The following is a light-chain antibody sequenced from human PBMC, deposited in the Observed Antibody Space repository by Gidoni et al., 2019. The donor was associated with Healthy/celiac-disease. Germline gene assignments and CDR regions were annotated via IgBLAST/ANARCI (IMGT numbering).Light chain of an antibody. CDR2: EVS. V-gene: IGLV2-14*01. CDR1: SSDVGGYNY. CDR3: SSYTSSSTWV. J-gene: IGLJ3*02. Sequence: SALTQPASVSGSPGQSITISCTGTSSDVGGYNYVSWYQQHPGKAPKLMIYEVSNRPSGVSNRFSGSTSGNTASLTISGLQAEDDADYYCSSYTSSSTWVFGGGTKLTVL.